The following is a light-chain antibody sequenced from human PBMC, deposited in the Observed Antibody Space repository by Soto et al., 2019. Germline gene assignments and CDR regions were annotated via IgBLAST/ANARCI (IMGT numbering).Light chain of an antibody. J-gene: IGKJ4*01. Sequence: DIQMTQSPSSVSASVGDRVTITCRASQDITYWLAWYQQTPGKVPKVLIYDASSLQGGVPSRFSGSGSGTDFTLTISSLQPEDSATYYCQQAHSFPLTFGGGTKGEIK. CDR1: QDITYW. V-gene: IGKV1D-12*01. CDR3: QQAHSFPLT. CDR2: DAS.